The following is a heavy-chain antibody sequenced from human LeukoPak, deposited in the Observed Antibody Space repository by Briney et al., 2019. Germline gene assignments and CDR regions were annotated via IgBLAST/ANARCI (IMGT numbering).Heavy chain of an antibody. Sequence: ETLSLTCAVYSGSFCGYYWSWVPQAPGKELEGVSAISGSSGSTSYADSVKGRFTISRDNSKNTLYLQMNSLRAEDTSVYYCAKELVTYYYDSSGYSDAFDIWGQGTMVTVSS. D-gene: IGHD3-22*01. J-gene: IGHJ3*02. CDR2: ISGSSGST. CDR1: SGSFCGYY. CDR3: AKELVTYYYDSSGYSDAFDI. V-gene: IGHV3-23*01.